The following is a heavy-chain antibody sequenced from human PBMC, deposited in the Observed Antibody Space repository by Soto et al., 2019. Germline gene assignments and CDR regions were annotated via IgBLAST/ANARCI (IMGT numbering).Heavy chain of an antibody. J-gene: IGHJ6*02. V-gene: IGHV3-7*01. Sequence: GGSLRLSCAASGFTFSTYWMSWVRQAPGKGLEWVANIKEDGSEKYYVDSVEGRFTISRDYAKNSLYLQMTSLRAEDTALYYCARGWGYFDSSGFPYLYAMDVWGQGTTVTVSS. D-gene: IGHD3-22*01. CDR3: ARGWGYFDSSGFPYLYAMDV. CDR2: IKEDGSEK. CDR1: GFTFSTYW.